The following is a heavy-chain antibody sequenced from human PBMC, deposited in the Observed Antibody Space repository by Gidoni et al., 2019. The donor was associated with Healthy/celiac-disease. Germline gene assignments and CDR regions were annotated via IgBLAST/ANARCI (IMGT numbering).Heavy chain of an antibody. V-gene: IGHV3-30*18. CDR3: AKVLRDTVTTHYYYYGMDV. Sequence: QVQLVESGGGVVQPGRSLSLSCAASGFTFSSYGMHWVRQAPGKGLEWVAVISHDGSNKYYADSVKGRFTISRDNSKNTLYLQMNSLRAEDTAVYYCAKVLRDTVTTHYYYYGMDVWGQGTTVTVSS. CDR2: ISHDGSNK. J-gene: IGHJ6*02. D-gene: IGHD4-17*01. CDR1: GFTFSSYG.